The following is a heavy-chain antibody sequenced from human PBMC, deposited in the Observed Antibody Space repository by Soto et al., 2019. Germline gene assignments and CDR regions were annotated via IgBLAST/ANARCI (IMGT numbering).Heavy chain of an antibody. CDR2: ISGSGGST. CDR3: AKDGGYYDSSGYLFY. J-gene: IGHJ4*02. CDR1: GFTFSSYA. Sequence: EVQLLESGGGLVQPGGSLRLSCAASGFTFSSYAMSWVRQAPGKGLEWVSAISGSGGSTYYADSVKGRFTISRDNSKNTLYLQMNRLRAEDTAVYYCAKDGGYYDSSGYLFYWGQGTLVTVSS. V-gene: IGHV3-23*01. D-gene: IGHD3-22*01.